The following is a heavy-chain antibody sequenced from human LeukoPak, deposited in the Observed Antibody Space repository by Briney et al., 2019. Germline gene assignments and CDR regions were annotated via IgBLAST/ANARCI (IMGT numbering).Heavy chain of an antibody. Sequence: GGSLRLSCAASGFTFSSYWMSWVRQAPGKGLEWVANIKQDGSEKYYVDSVKGRFTISRDNAKNSLYLQMNSLRAEDTAVYYCAGDLSCSSTSCYPNDAFDIWGQGTMVTVSS. CDR3: AGDLSCSSTSCYPNDAFDI. V-gene: IGHV3-7*01. J-gene: IGHJ3*02. CDR1: GFTFSSYW. D-gene: IGHD2-2*01. CDR2: IKQDGSEK.